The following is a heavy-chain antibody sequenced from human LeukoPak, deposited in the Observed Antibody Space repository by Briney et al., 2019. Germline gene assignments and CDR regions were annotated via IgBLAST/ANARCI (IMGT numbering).Heavy chain of an antibody. J-gene: IGHJ4*02. CDR1: GGSFSIYY. CDR3: ARGRYSSGWYAY. D-gene: IGHD6-19*01. V-gene: IGHV4-34*01. Sequence: SETLSLTCAVYGGSFSIYYWSWIRQPPGKGLEWIGETNHSGSTNYNPSLKSRVTISVDTSKNQFSLKLSSVTAADTAVYYCARGRYSSGWYAYWGQGTLVTVSS. CDR2: TNHSGST.